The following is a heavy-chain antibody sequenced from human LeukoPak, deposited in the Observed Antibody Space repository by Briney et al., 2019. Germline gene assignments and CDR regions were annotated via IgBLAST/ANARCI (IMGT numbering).Heavy chain of an antibody. CDR3: AKDPNGDYVGAFDS. V-gene: IGHV3-23*01. Sequence: GGSLRLSCAASGFTFSNYAMSWVRQAPGKGLEWISGITGGRSTYYADSVKGRFTISRDNSREMLYLQMNSLRVEDTAVYYCAKDPNGDYVGAFDSWGQGTMVTVSS. CDR1: GFTFSNYA. D-gene: IGHD4-17*01. CDR2: ITGGRST. J-gene: IGHJ3*02.